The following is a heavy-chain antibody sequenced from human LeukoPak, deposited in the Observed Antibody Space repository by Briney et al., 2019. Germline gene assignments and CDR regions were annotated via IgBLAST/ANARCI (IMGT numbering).Heavy chain of an antibody. CDR2: INHSGST. CDR3: AREGAYCGGDCYPYYYYYMDV. J-gene: IGHJ6*03. CDR1: GGSFSGYY. D-gene: IGHD2-21*02. V-gene: IGHV4-34*01. Sequence: SETLSLTCAVYGGSFSGYYWSWIRQPPGKGLEWIGEINHSGSTNYNPSLKSRVTISVDTSKNQFSLKLSSVTAADTAVYYCAREGAYCGGDCYPYYYYYMDVWGKGTTVTVSS.